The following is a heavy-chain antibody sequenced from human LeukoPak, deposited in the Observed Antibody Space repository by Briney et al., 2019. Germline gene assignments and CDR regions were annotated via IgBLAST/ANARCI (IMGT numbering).Heavy chain of an antibody. Sequence: SETLSLTCTVSGGSISSSSYYWGWIRQPPGKGLEWIGSIYYSGSTYYNPSLKSRVTISVDTSKNQFSLKLSSVTAADTAVYYCARVARGIAVAEGAFDIWGQGTMVTVSS. J-gene: IGHJ3*02. V-gene: IGHV4-39*07. CDR3: ARVARGIAVAEGAFDI. D-gene: IGHD6-19*01. CDR1: GGSISSSSYY. CDR2: IYYSGST.